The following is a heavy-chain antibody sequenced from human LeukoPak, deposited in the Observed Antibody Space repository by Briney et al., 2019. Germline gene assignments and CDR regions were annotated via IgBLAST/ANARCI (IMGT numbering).Heavy chain of an antibody. J-gene: IGHJ6*03. CDR3: AIEKIGTGTVLGKDYYFMVV. V-gene: IGHV4-39*07. Sequence: SETLSLTCTVSGGSISSSSYYWGWIRQPPGQGLEGIGNINYRRNPYYHPSLKSRVTISVDPSKNQFSLKLSSVTAAATAMYYCAIEKIGTGTVLGKDYYFMVVWGKGTTVTVPS. CDR2: INYRRNP. CDR1: GGSISSSSYY. D-gene: IGHD3-16*01.